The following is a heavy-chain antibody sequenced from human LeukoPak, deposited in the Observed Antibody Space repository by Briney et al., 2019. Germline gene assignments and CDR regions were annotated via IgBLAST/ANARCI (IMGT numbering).Heavy chain of an antibody. Sequence: SVKVSCKASGGTFSSYTISWVRQAPGQGLEWMGGIIPIFGTANYAQKFQGRVTITADESTSTAYMELSSLRSEDTAVYYCARDKGYITMVRGAIEFWGQGTLVTVSS. D-gene: IGHD3-10*01. V-gene: IGHV1-69*01. CDR1: GGTFSSYT. CDR2: IIPIFGTA. J-gene: IGHJ4*02. CDR3: ARDKGYITMVRGAIEF.